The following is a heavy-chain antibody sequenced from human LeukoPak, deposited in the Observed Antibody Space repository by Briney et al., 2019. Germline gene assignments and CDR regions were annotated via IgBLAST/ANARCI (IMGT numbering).Heavy chain of an antibody. D-gene: IGHD1-26*01. CDR1: GGSISSYY. CDR2: IYYSGST. CDR3: ARRGRWELSHYYYMDV. V-gene: IGHV4-59*01. J-gene: IGHJ6*03. Sequence: PSETLSLTCTVSGGSISSYYRSWIRQPPGKGLEWIGYIYYSGSTNYNPSLKSRVTISVDTSKNQFSLKLSSVTAADTAVYYCARRGRWELSHYYYMDVWGKGTTVTVSS.